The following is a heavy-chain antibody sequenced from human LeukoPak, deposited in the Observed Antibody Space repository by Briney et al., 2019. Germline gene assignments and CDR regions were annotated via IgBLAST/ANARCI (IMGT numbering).Heavy chain of an antibody. J-gene: IGHJ4*02. CDR3: ARAPITSPFYFDY. V-gene: IGHV3-20*04. D-gene: IGHD2-2*01. CDR1: GFAFDEHG. CDR2: INWSGGST. Sequence: GGSLRLSCTASGFAFDEHGMSWVRQVRGKGLEWVSGINWSGGSTGRFTISRDNAKNSLYLQMDSLRAEDTALYYCARAPITSPFYFDYWGQGTLVTVSS.